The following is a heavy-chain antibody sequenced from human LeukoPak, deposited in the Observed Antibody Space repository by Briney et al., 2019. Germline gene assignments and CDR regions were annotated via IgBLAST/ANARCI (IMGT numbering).Heavy chain of an antibody. J-gene: IGHJ4*02. CDR3: ARERRAWGEDF. CDR1: GYTFTSYD. D-gene: IGHD3-16*01. V-gene: IGHV1-8*02. CDR2: INPNGGNT. Sequence: ASVKVSCKASGYTFTSYDINWVRQATGQGLEWVGLINPNGGNTGYAQRFQGRVTVTTDTSTSTVFMELNSLQSEDTAVYYCARERRAWGEDFWGQGTLVTVSS.